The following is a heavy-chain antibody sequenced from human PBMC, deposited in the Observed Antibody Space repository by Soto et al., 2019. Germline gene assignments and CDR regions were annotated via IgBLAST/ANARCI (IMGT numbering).Heavy chain of an antibody. CDR1: GGSFSGYF. CDR2: INHSGST. V-gene: IGHV4-34*01. J-gene: IGHJ5*02. Sequence: SETLSLTCAVYGGSFSGYFWSWIRQPPGKGLEWIGEINHSGSTNYNPSLKSRVTISVDTSKNQFSLKLSSVTAADTAVYYCARVYSTYSFWWFDPWGRGTLVTVSS. CDR3: ARVYSTYSFWWFDP. D-gene: IGHD4-4*01.